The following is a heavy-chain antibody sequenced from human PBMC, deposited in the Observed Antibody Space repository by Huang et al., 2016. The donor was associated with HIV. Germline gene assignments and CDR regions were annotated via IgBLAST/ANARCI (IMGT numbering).Heavy chain of an antibody. V-gene: IGHV4-34*02. J-gene: IGHJ4*02. Sequence: QVQLQQWGASLLKPSETLSLTCAVYGGSFSDFFWCWIRQSPGKGREWIGEINQSVKTNYNPSLKRRVTIAVDTSKNQFSLKLMSVTAADTSMYYCARGRGSSWSLFDNWGQGSLVTVFS. CDR3: ARGRGSSWSLFDN. CDR1: GGSFSDFF. CDR2: INQSVKT. D-gene: IGHD6-13*01.